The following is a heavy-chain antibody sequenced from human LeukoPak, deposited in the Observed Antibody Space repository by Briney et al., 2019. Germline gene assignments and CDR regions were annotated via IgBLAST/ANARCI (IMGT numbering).Heavy chain of an antibody. V-gene: IGHV3-23*01. CDR2: ISGSGGST. J-gene: IGHJ4*02. Sequence: GGSLRLSCAASGFTFSSYAKSWVRQAPGKGLEWVSAISGSGGSTYYADSVKGRFTISRDNSKNTLYLQMNSLRAEDTAVYYCAKDLYSSSWYVRYYFDYWGQGTLVTVSS. CDR3: AKDLYSSSWYVRYYFDY. D-gene: IGHD6-13*01. CDR1: GFTFSSYA.